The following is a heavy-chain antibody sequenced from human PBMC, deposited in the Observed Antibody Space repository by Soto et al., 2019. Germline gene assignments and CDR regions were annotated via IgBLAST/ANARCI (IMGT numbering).Heavy chain of an antibody. V-gene: IGHV1-69*01. CDR1: GVTFNSYS. CDR2: FMPLFGTA. Sequence: QVQLVQSGAEVQKPGSSVRVSCKTSGVTFNSYSLHWVRQAPGQGLEWMGGFMPLFGTANYAQQFQGRVTFTADESTSTAYMDLSNLRSEDTAIYYCSSGRYSYGGSGYSRVDYWGQGTQVTVSS. J-gene: IGHJ4*02. D-gene: IGHD3-22*01. CDR3: SSGRYSYGGSGYSRVDY.